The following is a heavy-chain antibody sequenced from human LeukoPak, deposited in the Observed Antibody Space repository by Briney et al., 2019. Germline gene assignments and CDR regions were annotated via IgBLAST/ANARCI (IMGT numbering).Heavy chain of an antibody. J-gene: IGHJ4*02. CDR2: ISGTGGST. Sequence: GGSLRLSCAASGFTFSSFALSWVRQAPGKGLEWVSAISGTGGSTYYADSVKGRFTISRDNSKNTLYLQMNSLRAEDTAVYHCAKQVVPAAIWGQGTLVTVSS. CDR3: AKQVVPAAI. CDR1: GFTFSSFA. V-gene: IGHV3-23*01. D-gene: IGHD2-2*01.